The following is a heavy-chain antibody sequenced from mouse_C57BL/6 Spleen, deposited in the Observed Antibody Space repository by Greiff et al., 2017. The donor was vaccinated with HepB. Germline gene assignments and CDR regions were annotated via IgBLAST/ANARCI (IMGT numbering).Heavy chain of an antibody. Sequence: QVQLQQPGAELVRPGTSVKLSCKASGYTFTSYWMHWVQQRPGQGLEWIGVIDPSDSYTNYNQKFKGKATLTVDTSSSTAYMQLSSLTSEDSAVYYCARGLGRHYFDYWGQGTTRTVSS. V-gene: IGHV1-59*01. CDR2: IDPSDSYT. CDR3: ARGLGRHYFDY. J-gene: IGHJ2*01. CDR1: GYTFTSYW. D-gene: IGHD4-1*01.